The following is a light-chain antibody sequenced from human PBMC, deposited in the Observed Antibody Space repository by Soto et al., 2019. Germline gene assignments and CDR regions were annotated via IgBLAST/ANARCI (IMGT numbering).Light chain of an antibody. Sequence: EIVLTQSPATLSVSPGDRATLSCRASQSVGNNFAWYQQKPGQAPRLLIFATSTRATGVPARFSGSGSGTEFTLTISSLQSGDFAVYYCQQYGDWPLTFGGGAKVEIE. V-gene: IGKV3-15*01. CDR3: QQYGDWPLT. J-gene: IGKJ4*01. CDR2: ATS. CDR1: QSVGNN.